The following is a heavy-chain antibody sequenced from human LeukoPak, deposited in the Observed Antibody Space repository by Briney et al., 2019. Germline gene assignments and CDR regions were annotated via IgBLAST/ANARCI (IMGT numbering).Heavy chain of an antibody. CDR3: ASRDSFEYSSLGIDY. CDR1: GGSFSGYY. CDR2: INHSGST. J-gene: IGHJ4*02. Sequence: SETLSLTCAVYGGSFSGYYWSWIRQPPGKGLEWIGEINHSGSTNYNPSLKSRVTISVDTSKNQFSLKLSSVTAADTAVYYCASRDSFEYSSLGIDYWGQGTLVTVTS. V-gene: IGHV4-34*01. D-gene: IGHD6-6*01.